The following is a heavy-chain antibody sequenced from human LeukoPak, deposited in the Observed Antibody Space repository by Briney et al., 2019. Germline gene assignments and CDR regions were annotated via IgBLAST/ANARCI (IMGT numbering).Heavy chain of an antibody. V-gene: IGHV4-30-2*01. D-gene: IGHD3-3*01. CDR3: ARAVEQYYDFWSGYYPNWFDP. Sequence: PSQTLSLTCAVSGGSISSGGYSWSWIRQPPGKGLERIGYIYHSGSTYYNPSLKSRVTISVDRSKNQFSLKLSSVTAADTAVHYCARAVEQYYDFWSGYYPNWFDPWGQGTLVTVSS. J-gene: IGHJ5*02. CDR2: IYHSGST. CDR1: GGSISSGGYS.